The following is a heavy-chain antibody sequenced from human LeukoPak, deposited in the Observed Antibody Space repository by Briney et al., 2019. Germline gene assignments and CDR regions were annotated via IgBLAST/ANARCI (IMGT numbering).Heavy chain of an antibody. Sequence: SETLSLTCAVYGGSFSGYYWSWIRQPPGEGLEWIGEINHSGSTNYNPSLKSRVTISVDTSKNQFSLKLSSVTAADTAVYYCARGHTRQMATINRGRNNYFDYWGQGTLVTVSS. D-gene: IGHD5-24*01. CDR2: INHSGST. V-gene: IGHV4-34*01. CDR3: ARGHTRQMATINRGRNNYFDY. J-gene: IGHJ4*02. CDR1: GGSFSGYY.